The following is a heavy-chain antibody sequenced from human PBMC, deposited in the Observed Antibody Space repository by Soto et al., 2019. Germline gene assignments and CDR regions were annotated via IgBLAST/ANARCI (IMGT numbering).Heavy chain of an antibody. V-gene: IGHV1-69*01. CDR2: IIPIFGTA. D-gene: IGHD1-26*01. CDR1: GGTFSSYA. J-gene: IGHJ6*04. Sequence: QVQLVQSGAEVKKPGSSVKVSCKASGGTFSSYAISWVRQAPGQGLEWMGGIIPIFGTANYAQKFQGRVTITADESTITAYMELSSLRSEDTAVYYCATTSRLVDPHIAYYYGMDVWGKGTTVTVSS. CDR3: ATTSRLVDPHIAYYYGMDV.